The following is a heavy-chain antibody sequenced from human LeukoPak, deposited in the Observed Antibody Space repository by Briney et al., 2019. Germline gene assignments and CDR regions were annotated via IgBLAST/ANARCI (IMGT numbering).Heavy chain of an antibody. Sequence: GESLKISCKGSGYKFSNYWIAWVRQMPGKGLEWLGIIYPDDSDTRYSPSFKGKVTISVDKSINTAYLQWSSLKASDTALYYCARRPTTKFDYWGQGTLVSVSS. CDR3: ARRPTTKFDY. CDR2: IYPDDSDT. D-gene: IGHD4-11*01. CDR1: GYKFSNYW. V-gene: IGHV5-51*01. J-gene: IGHJ4*02.